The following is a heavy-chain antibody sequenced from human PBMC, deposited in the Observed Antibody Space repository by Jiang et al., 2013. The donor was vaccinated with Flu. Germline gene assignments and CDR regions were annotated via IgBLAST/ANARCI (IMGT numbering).Heavy chain of an antibody. CDR3: AHRTGTTFDC. D-gene: IGHD1-1*01. CDR1: GFSLSTSGVG. V-gene: IGHV2-5*02. CDR2: IYWDDDK. J-gene: IGHJ4*02. Sequence: KPTQTLTLTCTFSGFSLSTSGVGVGWIRQPPGKALGWLALIYWDDDKRYSPSLESRLTITKDTSKNQVVLTMANMDPVDTATYYCAHRTGTTFDCWGQGTLVTGLL.